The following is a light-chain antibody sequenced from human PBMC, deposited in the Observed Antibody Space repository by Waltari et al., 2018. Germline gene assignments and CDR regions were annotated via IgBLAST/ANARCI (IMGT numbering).Light chain of an antibody. Sequence: EIVLTQSPATLSLSPGERATLSCRASQSVNNYLAWYQQKPGQAPRLLIYDTSNRATGILASFTARGSAKVATFTISCLAPEDFAVYYSQQRSNVPIPFGQGTRLEI. CDR3: QQRSNVPIP. CDR1: QSVNNY. V-gene: IGKV3-11*01. J-gene: IGKJ5*01. CDR2: DTS.